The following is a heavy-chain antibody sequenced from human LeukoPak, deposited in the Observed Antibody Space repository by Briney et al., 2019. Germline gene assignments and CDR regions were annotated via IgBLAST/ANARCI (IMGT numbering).Heavy chain of an antibody. V-gene: IGHV1-69*04. CDR1: GGTFSSYA. CDR2: IIPILGIA. Sequence: ASVKVSCEASGGTFSSYAISWVRQAPGQGLEWMGRIIPILGIANYAQKFQGRVTITTDESTSTAYMELSSLRSEDTAVYYCAIGYCSSTSCSPHGDYWGQGTLVTVSS. J-gene: IGHJ4*02. CDR3: AIGYCSSTSCSPHGDY. D-gene: IGHD2-2*01.